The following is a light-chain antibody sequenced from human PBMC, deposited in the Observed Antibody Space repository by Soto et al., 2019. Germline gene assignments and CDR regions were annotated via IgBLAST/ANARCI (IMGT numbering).Light chain of an antibody. CDR3: AAWDGSLNNVL. V-gene: IGLV1-44*01. J-gene: IGLJ2*01. CDR1: GSSIGTNT. CDR2: GNN. Sequence: QAVVTQPPSASGTPGQRVTISCSGSGSSIGTNTVNWYRQLPGTAPKPLIYGNNQRPSGVPDRFSGSKSGTSASLAISGLQSEDEADYYCAAWDGSLNNVLFGGGTQLTVL.